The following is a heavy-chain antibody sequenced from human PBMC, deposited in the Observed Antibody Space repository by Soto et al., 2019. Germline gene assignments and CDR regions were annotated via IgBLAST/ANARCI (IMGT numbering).Heavy chain of an antibody. J-gene: IGHJ4*02. Sequence: PGGSLRLSCAASGVAFSNFAMTWVRQAPGKGLEWVSTISGGGFSTYYADSVKGRFTISRDNSKDTLYLQMNSLRAEDTAVYYCAKGGHYSSFDYWGQGP. V-gene: IGHV3-23*01. D-gene: IGHD2-21*01. CDR2: ISGGGFST. CDR3: AKGGHYSSFDY. CDR1: GVAFSNFA.